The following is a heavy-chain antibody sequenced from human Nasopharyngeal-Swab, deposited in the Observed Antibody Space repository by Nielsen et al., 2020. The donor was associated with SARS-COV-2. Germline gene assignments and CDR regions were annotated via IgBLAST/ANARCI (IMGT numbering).Heavy chain of an antibody. V-gene: IGHV1-3*01. CDR2: INAGNGNT. Sequence: ASVKVSCKASGSAFTSYAMHWVRQAPGPRLEWMGWINAGNGNTKYSQKFQGRVTITMDTSASTAYMELSSLRSEDTAVYYCARNLRAHYYYDSSGYTGPADYWGQGTLVTVSS. CDR3: ARNLRAHYYYDSSGYTGPADY. D-gene: IGHD3-22*01. J-gene: IGHJ4*02. CDR1: GSAFTSYA.